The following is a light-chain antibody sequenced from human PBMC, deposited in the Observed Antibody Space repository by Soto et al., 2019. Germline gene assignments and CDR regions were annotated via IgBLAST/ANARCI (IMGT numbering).Light chain of an antibody. Sequence: QSALTQPASVSGSPGQSIAISCTGTSSDVGAYDYVSWYQQHPGKAPKLMIYDVSNRPSGVSNRFSGSKSGNTASLTISVLQAEDEADYYCTSYTSSGNYFFGTGTTVTVL. V-gene: IGLV2-14*01. CDR2: DVS. J-gene: IGLJ1*01. CDR1: SSDVGAYDY. CDR3: TSYTSSGNYF.